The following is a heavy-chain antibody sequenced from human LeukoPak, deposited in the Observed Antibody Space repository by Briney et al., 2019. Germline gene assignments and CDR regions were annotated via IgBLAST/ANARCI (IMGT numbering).Heavy chain of an antibody. Sequence: GRSLRLSCAASGFTFSSYGMHWVRQAPGKGLEWVAVISYDGSNKYYADSVKGRFTISRDNSKNTLYLQMNSLRAEDTAVYYCARGDYYDSSGYYSAGAFDIWGQGTMVTVSS. CDR1: GFTFSSYG. V-gene: IGHV3-30*03. D-gene: IGHD3-22*01. J-gene: IGHJ3*02. CDR3: ARGDYYDSSGYYSAGAFDI. CDR2: ISYDGSNK.